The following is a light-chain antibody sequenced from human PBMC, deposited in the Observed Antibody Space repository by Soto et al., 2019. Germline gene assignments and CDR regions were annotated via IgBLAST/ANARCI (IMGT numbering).Light chain of an antibody. V-gene: IGLV1-47*01. Sequence: QSVLTQPPSASGTPGQRVTISCSGSSSNIGSNYVYWYQQLPGTAPKLLLYRNNQRPSGVPDRFSGSTSGTSASLAISGLRYEDEADYYCAAWDDSLSGYVFGTGTKVTVL. J-gene: IGLJ1*01. CDR3: AAWDDSLSGYV. CDR2: RNN. CDR1: SSNIGSNY.